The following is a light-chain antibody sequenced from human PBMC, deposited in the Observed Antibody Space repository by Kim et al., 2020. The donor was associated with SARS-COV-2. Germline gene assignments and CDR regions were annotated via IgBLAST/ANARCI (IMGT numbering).Light chain of an antibody. Sequence: SVSAGQTASITCSGDKSGDTYALWYKRKPGQSPVLVIYQDSKGHSGIHEGFSGSNSGNTATLTISGSQAMDAAEYYCKAWASSTVVLGGGIKLTVL. CDR3: KAWASSTVV. CDR2: QDS. V-gene: IGLV3-1*01. CDR1: KSGDTY. J-gene: IGLJ2*01.